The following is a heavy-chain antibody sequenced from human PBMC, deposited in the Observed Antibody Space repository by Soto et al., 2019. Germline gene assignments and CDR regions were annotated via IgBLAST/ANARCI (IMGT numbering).Heavy chain of an antibody. D-gene: IGHD3-22*01. V-gene: IGHV4-30-4*01. CDR1: GGSISSGDYY. CDR3: ARDVYSDSSGYYFDY. CDR2: IYYSGST. J-gene: IGHJ4*02. Sequence: PSETLSLTCTVSGGSISSGDYYWSWIRQPPGKGLEWIGYIYYSGSTYYNPSLKSRVTISVDTSKNQFSLKLSSVTAADTAVYYCARDVYSDSSGYYFDYWGQGTLVTVSS.